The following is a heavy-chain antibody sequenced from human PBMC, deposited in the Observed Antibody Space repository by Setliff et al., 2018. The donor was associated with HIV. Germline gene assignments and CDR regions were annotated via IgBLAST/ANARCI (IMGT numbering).Heavy chain of an antibody. D-gene: IGHD3-10*01. V-gene: IGHV3-11*06. CDR1: GFTFSDFY. CDR3: AKELGGSGIDAFDI. Sequence: PGGSLRLSCKAFGFTFSDFYMTWIRQAPGKGLEWVSDINSSSNYTTYADSVKGRFTVSRDNAKNALYLQMNSLRVEDTAVYYCAKELGGSGIDAFDIWGQGTMVTVSS. CDR2: INSSSNYT. J-gene: IGHJ3*02.